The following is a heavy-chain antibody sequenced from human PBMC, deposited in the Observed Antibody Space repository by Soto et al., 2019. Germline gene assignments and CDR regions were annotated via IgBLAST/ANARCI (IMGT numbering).Heavy chain of an antibody. D-gene: IGHD6-13*01. V-gene: IGHV3-30*18. CDR1: GFTFSSYG. CDR3: AKDRVRYSRGPIDY. CDR2: ISYDGSNK. J-gene: IGHJ4*02. Sequence: PGGSLRLSCAASGFTFSSYGMHWVSQAPGKGLEWVAVISYDGSNKYYADSVRGRFTISRDNSKNTLYLQMNSLRAEDTAVYYCAKDRVRYSRGPIDYWGQGTLVTVSS.